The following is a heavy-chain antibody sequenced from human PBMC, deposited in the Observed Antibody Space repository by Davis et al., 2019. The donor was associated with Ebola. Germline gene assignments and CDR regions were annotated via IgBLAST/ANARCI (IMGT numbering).Heavy chain of an antibody. Sequence: ASVKASCKASGYTFTSYYMHWVRQAPGQGLEWMGIINPSGGSTSYAQKLQGRVTMTTDTSTSTAYMGLRSLRSDDTAVYYCARGPDYGDYAPLYYYYGMDVWGQGTTVTVSS. D-gene: IGHD4-17*01. J-gene: IGHJ6*02. V-gene: IGHV1-46*01. CDR3: ARGPDYGDYAPLYYYYGMDV. CDR1: GYTFTSYY. CDR2: INPSGGST.